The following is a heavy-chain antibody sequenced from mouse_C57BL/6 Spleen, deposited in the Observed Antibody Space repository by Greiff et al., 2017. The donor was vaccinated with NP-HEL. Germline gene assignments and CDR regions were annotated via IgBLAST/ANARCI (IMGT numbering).Heavy chain of an antibody. J-gene: IGHJ4*01. Sequence: EVKLMESEGGLVQPGSSMKLSCTASGFTFSDYYMAWVRQVPEKGLEWVANINYDGSSTYYLDSLKSRFIISRDNAKNILYLQMSSLKSEDTATYYCARHGYPYYAMDYWGQGTSVTVSS. CDR3: ARHGYPYYAMDY. CDR1: GFTFSDYY. V-gene: IGHV5-16*01. CDR2: INYDGSST. D-gene: IGHD2-2*01.